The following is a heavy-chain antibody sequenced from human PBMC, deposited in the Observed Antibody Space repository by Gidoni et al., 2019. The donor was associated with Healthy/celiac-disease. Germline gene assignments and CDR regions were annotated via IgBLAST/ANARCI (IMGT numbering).Heavy chain of an antibody. CDR1: GGPFSSYA. J-gene: IGHJ6*03. V-gene: IGHV1-69*01. D-gene: IGHD3-9*01. CDR2: IIPIFGTA. CDR3: AREKYDILTGYPYYYYYYMDV. Sequence: QVQLVQSGAEVTKPGSSVKFSCKASGGPFSSYAISWVRQAPGQGLEWMGGIIPIFGTASYAQKCQGRVTITADESTSTAYMELRSLRSEDTAVYYCAREKYDILTGYPYYYYYYMDVWGKGTTVTVSS.